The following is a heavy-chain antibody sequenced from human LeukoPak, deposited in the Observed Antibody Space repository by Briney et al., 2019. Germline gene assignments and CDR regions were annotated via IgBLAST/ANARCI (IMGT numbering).Heavy chain of an antibody. CDR2: ISDNSYYI. CDR1: GFTCNTYS. D-gene: IGHD2-2*01. V-gene: IGHV3-21*03. J-gene: IGHJ4*02. CDR3: ANHFACGSTSCPPFDS. Sequence: GGSLRLSCAASGFTCNTYSMNWVRQAPGKGLEWVSSISDNSYYIYYSDSVEGRSTISRDNAKNSLYLQMDSLRVEDTAVYYCANHFACGSTSCPPFDSWGQGTLVTVSS.